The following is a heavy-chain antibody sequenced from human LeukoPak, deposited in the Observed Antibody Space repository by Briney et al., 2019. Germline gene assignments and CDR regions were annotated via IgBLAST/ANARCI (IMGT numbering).Heavy chain of an antibody. J-gene: IGHJ5*02. CDR3: ASYYDILTGYSSNWFDP. V-gene: IGHV1-69*04. Sequence: GASVKVSCKASGGTFSSYAISWVRQAPGQGLEWMGRIIPILGIANYAQKFQGRVTITADKSTSTAYMELSSLRSEDTAVYYCASYYDILTGYSSNWFDPWGQGTLVTVSS. D-gene: IGHD3-9*01. CDR2: IIPILGIA. CDR1: GGTFSSYA.